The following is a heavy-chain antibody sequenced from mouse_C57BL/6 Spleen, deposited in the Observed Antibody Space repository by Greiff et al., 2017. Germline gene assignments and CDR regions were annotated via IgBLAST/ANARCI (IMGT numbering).Heavy chain of an antibody. V-gene: IGHV5-9-1*02. CDR1: GFTFSSYA. CDR3: TRHYYGSNWYFDV. J-gene: IGHJ1*03. CDR2: ISSGGDYL. Sequence: DVMLVESGEGLVKPGGSLKLSCAASGFTFSSYAMSWVRQTPEKRLEWVAYISSGGDYLYYADTVKGRFTISRDNARNTLYLQMSSLKSEDTAMYYCTRHYYGSNWYFDVWGTGTTVTVSS. D-gene: IGHD1-1*01.